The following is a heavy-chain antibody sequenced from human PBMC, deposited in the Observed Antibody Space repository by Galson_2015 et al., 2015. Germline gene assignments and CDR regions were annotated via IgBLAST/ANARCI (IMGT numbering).Heavy chain of an antibody. Sequence: SLRLSCAASGFSFSSYEMNWVRQAPGKGLEWVSYISSSGSAISYTDSVKGRFSISRDNAKNSVDLQLNSLRAEDTAVYYCARALTYGEIDFWGQGTLVTVSS. CDR2: ISSSGSAI. J-gene: IGHJ4*02. CDR1: GFSFSSYE. CDR3: ARALTYGEIDF. D-gene: IGHD2-8*01. V-gene: IGHV3-48*03.